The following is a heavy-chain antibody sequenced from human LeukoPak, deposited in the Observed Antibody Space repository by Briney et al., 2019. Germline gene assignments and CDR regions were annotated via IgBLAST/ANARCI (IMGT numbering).Heavy chain of an antibody. CDR3: ARVRSGIAVAGFDY. CDR2: IYYSGST. J-gene: IGHJ4*02. V-gene: IGHV4-39*07. CDR1: GGSISSSSYY. D-gene: IGHD6-19*01. Sequence: SETLSLTCTVSGGSISSSSYYWGWIRQPPGKGLEWIGSIYYSGSTYYNPSLKSRVTISVDTSKNQFSLKLSSVTAADTAVYYCARVRSGIAVAGFDYWGQGTLVTVSS.